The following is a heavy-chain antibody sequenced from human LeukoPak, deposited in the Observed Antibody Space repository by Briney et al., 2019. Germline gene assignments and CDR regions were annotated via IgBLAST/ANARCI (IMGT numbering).Heavy chain of an antibody. Sequence: ASVKVSCKASGYSFRNYGMHWVRQAPGQRLEWMGWINPTNEKTKYSEKFQGRVTISRDTGASTVYMELSSLRSEDTAVYYCARDHRAESDGYYFVNELWYFDLWGRGTLVTVSS. CDR2: INPTNEKT. CDR3: ARDHRAESDGYYFVNELWYFDL. V-gene: IGHV1-3*01. J-gene: IGHJ2*01. CDR1: GYSFRNYG. D-gene: IGHD3-22*01.